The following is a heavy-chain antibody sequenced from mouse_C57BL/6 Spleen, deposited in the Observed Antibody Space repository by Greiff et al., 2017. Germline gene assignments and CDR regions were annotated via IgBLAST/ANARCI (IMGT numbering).Heavy chain of an antibody. D-gene: IGHD1-1*01. CDR2: INPNNGGT. CDR1: GYTFTDYN. J-gene: IGHJ1*03. Sequence: EVKLQESGPELVKPGASVKMSCKASGYTFTDYNMHWVKQSHGKSLEWIGYINPNNGGTSYNQKFKGKATLTVNKSSSTAYMELRSLTSEDSAVYYCARFITTGNWYFDVWGTGTTVTVSS. CDR3: ARFITTGNWYFDV. V-gene: IGHV1-22*01.